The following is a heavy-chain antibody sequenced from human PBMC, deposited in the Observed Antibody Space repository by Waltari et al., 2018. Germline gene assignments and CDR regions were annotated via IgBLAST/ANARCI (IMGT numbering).Heavy chain of an antibody. V-gene: IGHV4-61*02. D-gene: IGHD6-13*01. CDR2: IYTSGST. CDR3: ASTGYSSSWTVDY. J-gene: IGHJ4*02. Sequence: QVQLQESGPGLVKPSQTLSLTCTVSGGSISSGSYYWSWIRQPAGKGLAWIGRIYTSGSTNYNPSLKSRVTISVDTSKNQFSLKLSSVTAADTAVYYCASTGYSSSWTVDYWGQGTLVTVSS. CDR1: GGSISSGSYY.